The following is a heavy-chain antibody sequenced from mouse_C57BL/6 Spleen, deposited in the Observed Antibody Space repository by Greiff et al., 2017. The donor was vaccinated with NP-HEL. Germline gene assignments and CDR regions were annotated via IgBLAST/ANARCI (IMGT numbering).Heavy chain of an antibody. CDR3: AGRAHGYDGSYWYFDV. Sequence: QVTLKVSGPGILQSSQTLSLTCSFSGFSLSTSGMGVSWIRQPSGKGLEWLAHIYWDDDKRYNPSLKSRHTSSKDTSRNQVFLKITSVDTADTAPVYCAGRAHGYDGSYWYFDVWGTGTTVTVSS. D-gene: IGHD2-2*01. V-gene: IGHV8-12*01. CDR1: GFSLSTSGMG. J-gene: IGHJ1*03. CDR2: IYWDDDK.